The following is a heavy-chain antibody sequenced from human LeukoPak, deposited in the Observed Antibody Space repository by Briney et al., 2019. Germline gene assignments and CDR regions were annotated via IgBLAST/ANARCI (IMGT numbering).Heavy chain of an antibody. V-gene: IGHV3-21*01. Sequence: GGSLRLSCAASGFTFSSYSMNWVRQAPGKGLEWVSSISSSSSYIYYADSVKGRFTISRDNAKNSLYLQMNSLRAEGTAVYYCARERMWGSGAFDIWGQGTMVTVSS. CDR1: GFTFSSYS. D-gene: IGHD7-27*01. J-gene: IGHJ3*02. CDR3: ARERMWGSGAFDI. CDR2: ISSSSSYI.